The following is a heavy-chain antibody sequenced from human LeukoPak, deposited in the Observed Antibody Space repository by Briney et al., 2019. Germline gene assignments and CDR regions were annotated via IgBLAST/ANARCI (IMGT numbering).Heavy chain of an antibody. CDR1: GGSISSYY. D-gene: IGHD4-17*01. CDR2: IYSTGST. CDR3: ARDASGPQHYGDYRGYYYGMDV. Sequence: SETLSLSCTVSGGSISSYYWSWIRQPPGKGLEWIGYIYSTGSTNYNPSLKSRVTISGDTSKNQFSLRLTSVTAAVTAVYYCARDASGPQHYGDYRGYYYGMDVWGQGTTVTVSS. J-gene: IGHJ6*02. V-gene: IGHV4-59*01.